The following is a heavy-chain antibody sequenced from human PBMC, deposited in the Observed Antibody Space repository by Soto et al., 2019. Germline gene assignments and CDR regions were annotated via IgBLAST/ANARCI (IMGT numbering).Heavy chain of an antibody. Sequence: SETLSLTCTVSGGSISSSSYYWGWIRQPPGKGLEWIGSIYYSGSTYYNPSLKSRVTISVDTSKNQFSLKLSSVTAADTAVYYCARHKAIPAAPIWERGYYYYYGMDVWGQGTTVTVSS. CDR2: IYYSGST. V-gene: IGHV4-39*01. J-gene: IGHJ6*02. CDR1: GGSISSSSYY. CDR3: ARHKAIPAAPIWERGYYYYYGMDV. D-gene: IGHD2-2*01.